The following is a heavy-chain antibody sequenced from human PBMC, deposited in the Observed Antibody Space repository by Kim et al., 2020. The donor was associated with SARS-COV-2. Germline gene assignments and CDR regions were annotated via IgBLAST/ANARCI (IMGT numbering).Heavy chain of an antibody. D-gene: IGHD4-4*01. CDR3: ARSAYSTMLDF. J-gene: IGHJ4*02. V-gene: IGHV3-74*01. Sequence: YADSVNGRFAVSRDNAEYTLYLQMNSLRDEDTAVYYCARSAYSTMLDFWGQGTLVAVSS.